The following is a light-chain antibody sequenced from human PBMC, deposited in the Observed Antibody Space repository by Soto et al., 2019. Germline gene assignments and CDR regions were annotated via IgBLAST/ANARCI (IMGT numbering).Light chain of an antibody. V-gene: IGKV4-1*01. CDR2: WAS. Sequence: DIVMTQSPDALAVSLGESSTINCKSSQSIFYISNNKNYLAWYQQKPGQPPKLLIYWASTRASGVPDRFIGSGSGRDFTLTISSLQAEDVAVYYCKQYFSTRKFGQGTKVDIK. CDR3: KQYFSTRK. CDR1: QSIFYISNNKNY. J-gene: IGKJ1*01.